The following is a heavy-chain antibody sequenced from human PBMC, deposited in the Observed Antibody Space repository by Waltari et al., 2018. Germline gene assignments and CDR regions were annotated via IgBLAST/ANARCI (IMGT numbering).Heavy chain of an antibody. CDR2: IRGGGDVA. CDR3: ANSPDFWSLNY. Sequence: EVQLVESGGGLAQPGGSLRRSCAASGFSFRSYTMAWVRQAPGRVLEWVSGIRGGGDVAYFADSVKGRFTVSRDNSKNTVYLHMTSLRAEDTAVYYCANSPDFWSLNYWGQGTLVTVSS. D-gene: IGHD3-3*01. J-gene: IGHJ4*02. V-gene: IGHV3-23*04. CDR1: GFSFRSYT.